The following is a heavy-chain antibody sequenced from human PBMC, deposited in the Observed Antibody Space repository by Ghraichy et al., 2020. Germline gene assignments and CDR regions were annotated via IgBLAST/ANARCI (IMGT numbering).Heavy chain of an antibody. CDR3: AREGAKPTVAARNWYFDL. CDR1: GGSISSGGYY. CDR2: IYYSGST. V-gene: IGHV4-31*03. D-gene: IGHD4-23*01. Sequence: SETLSLTCTVSGGSISSGGYYWSWIRQHPGKGLEWIGYIYYSGSTYYNPSLKSRVTISVDTSKNQFSLKLSSVTAADTAVYYCAREGAKPTVAARNWYFDLWGRGTLVTVSS. J-gene: IGHJ2*01.